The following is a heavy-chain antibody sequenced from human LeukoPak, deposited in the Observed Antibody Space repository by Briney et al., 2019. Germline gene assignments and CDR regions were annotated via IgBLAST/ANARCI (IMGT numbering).Heavy chain of an antibody. J-gene: IGHJ4*02. CDR2: IYYSGRT. Sequence: SETLSLTCTVSGGSISSSSYDWGGIRQPPGKGLEWIGSIYYSGRTYYNPSLKSRVTISVDTSKNQFSLKVNSVTAADTAVYFCARYYGSGSDADYWGQGTLVTVSS. V-gene: IGHV4-39*01. CDR3: ARYYGSGSDADY. D-gene: IGHD3-10*01. CDR1: GGSISSSSYD.